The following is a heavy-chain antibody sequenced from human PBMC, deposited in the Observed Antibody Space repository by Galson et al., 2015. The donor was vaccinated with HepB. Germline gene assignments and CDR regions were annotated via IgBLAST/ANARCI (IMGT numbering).Heavy chain of an antibody. J-gene: IGHJ6*02. CDR3: AGVYCSGGSCYSDYYYGMDV. D-gene: IGHD2-15*01. CDR2: IIPIFGTA. CDR1: GGTFSSYA. V-gene: IGHV1-69*13. Sequence: SVKVSCKASGGTFSSYAISWVRQAPGQGLEWMGGIIPIFGTANYAQKFQGRVTITADESTSTAYMELSSLRSEDTAVYYCAGVYCSGGSCYSDYYYGMDVWDQGTTVTVSS.